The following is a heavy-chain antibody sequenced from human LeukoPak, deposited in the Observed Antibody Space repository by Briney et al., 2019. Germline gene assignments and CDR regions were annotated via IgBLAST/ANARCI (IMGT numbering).Heavy chain of an antibody. D-gene: IGHD3-22*01. V-gene: IGHV3-30*01. J-gene: IGHJ4*02. Sequence: GGSLRLSCAASGFTFSSYAMHWVRQAPGKGLEWVAVISYDGSNKYYADSVKGRFTISRDNSKNTLYLQMNSLRAEDTAVYYCARAQLYFYGCSGLVYWGQGTLVTVSS. CDR1: GFTFSSYA. CDR3: ARAQLYFYGCSGLVY. CDR2: ISYDGSNK.